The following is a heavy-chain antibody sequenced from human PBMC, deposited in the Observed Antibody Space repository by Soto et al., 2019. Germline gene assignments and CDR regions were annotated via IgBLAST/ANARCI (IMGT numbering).Heavy chain of an antibody. CDR3: ARVPITMVRGARNSYYYYYMDV. V-gene: IGHV4-34*01. Sequence: SETLSLTCAVYGLSFSGYYWSWIRQPPGKGLEWIGEINHSGSTNYNPSLKSRVTISVDTSKNQFSLKLSSVTAADTAVYYCARVPITMVRGARNSYYYYYMDVWGKGTTVTVSS. CDR1: GLSFSGYY. D-gene: IGHD3-10*01. J-gene: IGHJ6*03. CDR2: INHSGST.